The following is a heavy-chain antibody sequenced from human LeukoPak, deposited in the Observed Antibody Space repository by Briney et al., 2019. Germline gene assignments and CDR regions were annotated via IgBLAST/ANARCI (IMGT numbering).Heavy chain of an antibody. V-gene: IGHV4-39*01. CDR2: IYYSGST. D-gene: IGHD6-19*01. J-gene: IGHJ4*02. CDR3: AVYSSGWSIGGGD. Sequence: NASETLSLTCTVSGGSISSLTYYWGWLRQPPGKGLERLARIYYSGSTYYSPSLKSRVTISVNRSNDQFALSLSSVTSACTAVYFFAVYSSGWSIGGGDWGQGTLGTVSS. CDR1: GGSISSLTYY.